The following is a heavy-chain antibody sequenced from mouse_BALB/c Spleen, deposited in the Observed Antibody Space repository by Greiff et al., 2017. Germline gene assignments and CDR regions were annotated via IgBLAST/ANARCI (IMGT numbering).Heavy chain of an antibody. Sequence: VQLKQSGPSLVKPSQTLSLTCSVTGDSITSGYWNWIRKFPGNKLEYMGYISYSGSTYYNPSLKSRISITRDTSKNQYYLQLNSVTTEDTATYYCARLPYYRYDVGAMDYWGQGTSVTVSS. CDR2: ISYSGST. CDR1: GDSITSGY. V-gene: IGHV3-8*02. CDR3: ARLPYYRYDVGAMDY. D-gene: IGHD2-14*01. J-gene: IGHJ4*01.